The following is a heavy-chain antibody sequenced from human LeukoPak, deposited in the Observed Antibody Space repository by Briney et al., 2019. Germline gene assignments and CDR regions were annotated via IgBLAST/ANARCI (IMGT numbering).Heavy chain of an antibody. D-gene: IGHD3-22*01. CDR3: AKEGSSGWPDGLFDY. V-gene: IGHV3-30*18. CDR2: ISYDGSNK. CDR1: GFTFSSYG. J-gene: IGHJ4*02. Sequence: GGSLRLFCAASGFTFSSYGMHWVRQAPGKGLEWVAVISYDGSNKYYADSVKGRFTISRDNSKNTLYLQMNSLSAEDTAVYYCAKEGSSGWPDGLFDYWGQGTLVTVSS.